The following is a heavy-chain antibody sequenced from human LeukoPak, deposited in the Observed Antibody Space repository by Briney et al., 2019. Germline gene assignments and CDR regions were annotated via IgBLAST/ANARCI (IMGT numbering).Heavy chain of an antibody. D-gene: IGHD2-21*02. CDR1: GGSISSGGYA. CDR2: IYHSGST. Sequence: SESLSLACAVSGGSISSGGYAWGWIRPPPGKGREWIGYIYHSGSTYYNPSLKSRVTISVDRSKNQFSLKLSSVTAADTAVYYCASRSDLSDAFDIWGQGTMVTVSS. V-gene: IGHV4-30-2*01. CDR3: ASRSDLSDAFDI. J-gene: IGHJ3*02.